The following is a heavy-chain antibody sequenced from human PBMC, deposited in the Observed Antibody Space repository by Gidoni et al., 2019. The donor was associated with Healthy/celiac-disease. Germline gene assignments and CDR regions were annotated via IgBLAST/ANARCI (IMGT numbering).Heavy chain of an antibody. Sequence: QVTLRESGPALVKPTQTLTLTCTFSGFSLSTSGMCVSWIRQPPGKALEWLALIDWDDDKYYSTSLKTRLTISKDTSKNQVVLTMTNMDPVDTATYYCARILQEQQLGGSLMDVWGQGTTVTVSS. CDR3: ARILQEQQLGGSLMDV. D-gene: IGHD6-13*01. CDR1: GFSLSTSGMC. V-gene: IGHV2-70*01. CDR2: IDWDDDK. J-gene: IGHJ6*02.